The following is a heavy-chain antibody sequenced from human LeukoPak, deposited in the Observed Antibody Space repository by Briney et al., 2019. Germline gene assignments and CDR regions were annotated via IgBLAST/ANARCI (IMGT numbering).Heavy chain of an antibody. J-gene: IGHJ4*02. CDR2: ISYDGSNK. CDR3: ARDTIDYGDYVGLIDY. CDR1: GFTFSSYA. D-gene: IGHD4-17*01. Sequence: GRSLRLSCAASGFTFSSYAMHWVRQAPGKGLEWVAVISYDGSNKYYADSVKGRFTISRDNSKNTLYLQMNSLRAEDTAVYYCARDTIDYGDYVGLIDYWGQGTLVTVSS. V-gene: IGHV3-30-3*01.